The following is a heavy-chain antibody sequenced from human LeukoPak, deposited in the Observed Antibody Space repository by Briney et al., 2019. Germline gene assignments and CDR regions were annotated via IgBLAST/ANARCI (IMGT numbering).Heavy chain of an antibody. CDR1: GGSISSYY. Sequence: SETLSLTCTVSGGSISSYYWSWIRQPPGKGLEWIGYTYYSGSTNYNPSLKSRVTISVDTSKNQFSLKLSSVTAADTAVYYCARSGSYYLNHFDYWGQGTLVTVSS. D-gene: IGHD3-10*01. CDR2: TYYSGST. J-gene: IGHJ4*02. CDR3: ARSGSYYLNHFDY. V-gene: IGHV4-59*01.